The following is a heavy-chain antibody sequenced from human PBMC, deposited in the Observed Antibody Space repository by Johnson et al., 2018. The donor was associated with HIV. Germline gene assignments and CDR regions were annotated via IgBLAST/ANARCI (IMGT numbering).Heavy chain of an antibody. CDR2: IKPDGSEK. J-gene: IGHJ3*02. CDR3: VRGEEGAFDI. Sequence: MQLVESGGGLVQPGGSLRLSCGASGFTFSDHWMQWVRQAPGKGLEWVANIKPDGSEKFYVDSVKGRFTISRDNAKNSLFLQMTSLTAEDTAVFSCVRGEEGAFDIWGQGTMVTVSS. CDR1: GFTFSDHW. V-gene: IGHV3-7*05.